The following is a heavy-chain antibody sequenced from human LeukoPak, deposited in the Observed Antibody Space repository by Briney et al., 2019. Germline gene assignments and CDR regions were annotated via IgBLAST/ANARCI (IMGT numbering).Heavy chain of an antibody. CDR2: IKQDGSEK. J-gene: IGHJ4*02. CDR3: ARDGSPFDY. V-gene: IGHV3-7*05. D-gene: IGHD2-2*03. CDR1: GLKFSSHW. Sequence: GGSLTLSCAASGLKFSSHWMSWVRQAPGKGLEWVANIKQDGSEKYYVDAVKGRFTISRDNAKNSQYLQMNSLRAEDAAVYYCARDGSPFDYWGQGTLVTVSS.